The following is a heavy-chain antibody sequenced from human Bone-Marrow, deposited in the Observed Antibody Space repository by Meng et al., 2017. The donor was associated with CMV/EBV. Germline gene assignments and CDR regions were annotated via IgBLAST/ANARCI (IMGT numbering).Heavy chain of an antibody. J-gene: IGHJ6*02. CDR1: GFTFSSYG. V-gene: IGHV3-30*02. D-gene: IGHD6-19*01. CDR3: ARGSYSSGWYVWDYYYGMDV. Sequence: GESLKISCAASGFTFSSYGMHWVRQAPGKGLEWVAFIRYDGSNKYYADSVKGRFTISRDNSKNTLYLQMNSLRAEDTAVYYCARGSYSSGWYVWDYYYGMDVWGQGTTVTVSS. CDR2: IRYDGSNK.